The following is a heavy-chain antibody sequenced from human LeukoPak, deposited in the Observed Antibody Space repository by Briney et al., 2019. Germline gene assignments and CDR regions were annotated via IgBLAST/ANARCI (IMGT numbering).Heavy chain of an antibody. CDR3: ARTLLPGSYYIN. V-gene: IGHV4-4*07. J-gene: IGHJ4*02. CDR1: GGSISSYY. Sequence: SETLSLTCTVSGGSISSYYWSWIRQPAGKGLEWIGRIYTSGSTDYNPSLKSRVTMSVDTSKNQFSLKLSSVAAADTAVYYCARTLLPGSYYINWGQGTLVTVSS. D-gene: IGHD3-10*01. CDR2: IYTSGST.